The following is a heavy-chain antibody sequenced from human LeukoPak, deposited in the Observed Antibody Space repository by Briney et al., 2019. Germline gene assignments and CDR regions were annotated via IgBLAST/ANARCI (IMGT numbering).Heavy chain of an antibody. D-gene: IGHD2-15*01. J-gene: IGHJ4*02. V-gene: IGHV3-23*01. CDR3: ARDIPPHSGFDY. CDR2: ISGSGGST. Sequence: GGSLRLSCAASGFTFSSYAMSWVRQAPGKGLEWVSAISGSGGSTYYADSVKGRFTISRDNSKNTLYLQMNGLRAEDTAVYYCARDIPPHSGFDYWGQGTLATVSS. CDR1: GFTFSSYA.